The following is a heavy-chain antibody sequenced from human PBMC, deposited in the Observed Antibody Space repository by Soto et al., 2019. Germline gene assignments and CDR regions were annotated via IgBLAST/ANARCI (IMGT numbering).Heavy chain of an antibody. CDR2: IYYSGST. CDR1: GGSISSGGYF. J-gene: IGHJ6*02. D-gene: IGHD6-6*01. V-gene: IGHV4-31*03. CDR3: AREGAAPYYDYGMDV. Sequence: QVQLQESGPGLVKPSQTLSLTCTVSGGSISSGGYFWSWIRQHPGKGLEWIGFIYYSGSTYYTPSLKSRVTISVDTSKNQFSLKLSSVTAADTAVYYCAREGAAPYYDYGMDVWCQGTTVTVSS.